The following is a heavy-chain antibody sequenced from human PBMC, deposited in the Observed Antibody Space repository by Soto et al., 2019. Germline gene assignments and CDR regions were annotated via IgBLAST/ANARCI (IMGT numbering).Heavy chain of an antibody. CDR1: GGAFQSFN. J-gene: IGHJ4*02. CDR2: IIPIPGIT. V-gene: IGHV1-69*02. D-gene: IGHD4-17*01. Sequence: QVQLVQSEAEVKKPGSSVKVSCKTSGGAFQSFNMNWLRQAPGQGLEWMGRIIPIPGITKYAHKFQARVTFTADTSTDTAYMELSSLKYEDTAVYYCAKWSVTKFDIWGQGTLVTVSS. CDR3: AKWSVTKFDI.